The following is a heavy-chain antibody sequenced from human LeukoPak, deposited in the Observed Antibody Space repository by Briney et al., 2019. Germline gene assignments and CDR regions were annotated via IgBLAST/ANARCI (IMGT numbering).Heavy chain of an antibody. J-gene: IGHJ6*02. CDR2: INHNGNVN. CDR1: GFTFSSYW. CDR3: ARGGGLDV. Sequence: GGSLRLSCAASGFTFSSYWMNWARQAPGKGLEWVSSINHNGNVNYYVDSVKGRFTISRDNAKNSLYLQMSNLRAEDTAVYFCARGGGLDVWGQGATVTVSS. V-gene: IGHV3-7*03. D-gene: IGHD3-16*01.